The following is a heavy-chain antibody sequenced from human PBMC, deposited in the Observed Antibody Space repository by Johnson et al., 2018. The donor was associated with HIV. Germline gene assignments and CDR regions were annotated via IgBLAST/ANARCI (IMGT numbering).Heavy chain of an antibody. D-gene: IGHD1-26*01. J-gene: IGHJ3*02. V-gene: IGHV3-30*04. CDR2: ISYDGSNK. CDR1: GFTFSSYA. Sequence: QMLLVESGGGVVQPGRSLRLSCAASGFTFSSYAMHWVRQAPGKGLEWVAVISYDGSNKYYADSVKGRFTISRDNSKNTLYLQMNSLRAEDTAVYYCARDSPGAEWELRSGAFDIWGQGTMVTVSS. CDR3: ARDSPGAEWELRSGAFDI.